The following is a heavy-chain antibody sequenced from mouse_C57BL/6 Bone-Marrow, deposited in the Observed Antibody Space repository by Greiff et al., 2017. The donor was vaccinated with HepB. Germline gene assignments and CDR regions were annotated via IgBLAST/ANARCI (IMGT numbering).Heavy chain of an antibody. CDR3: ARGSNYYGSSYGYFDV. D-gene: IGHD1-1*01. J-gene: IGHJ1*03. CDR2: INPYNGGT. Sequence: EVQLQQSGPVLVKPGASVKMSCKASGYTFTDYYMNWVKQSHGKSLEWIGVINPYNGGTSYNQKFKGKATLTVDKFSSTAYMELNSLTSEDSAVYYCARGSNYYGSSYGYFDVWGTGTTVTVSS. V-gene: IGHV1-19*01. CDR1: GYTFTDYY.